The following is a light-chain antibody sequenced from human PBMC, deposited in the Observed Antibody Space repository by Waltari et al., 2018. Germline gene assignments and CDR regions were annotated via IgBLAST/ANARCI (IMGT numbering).Light chain of an antibody. Sequence: QSVLTQPPSASGTPGQRVTISCSGSSSNIGSNYVYWYQQLPGTAPKLLIFRNNQRHSGVPYRFSGSRSGTSASLAISGLRSDDDADYYCAAWDDSLSGFWVFGGGTKLTVL. CDR1: SSNIGSNY. CDR3: AAWDDSLSGFWV. V-gene: IGLV1-47*01. CDR2: RNN. J-gene: IGLJ3*02.